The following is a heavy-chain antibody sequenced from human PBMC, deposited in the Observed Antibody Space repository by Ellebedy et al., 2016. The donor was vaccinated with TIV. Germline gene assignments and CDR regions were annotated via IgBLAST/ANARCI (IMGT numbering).Heavy chain of an antibody. CDR3: ARGTYSGHY. D-gene: IGHD2-21*01. J-gene: IGHJ4*02. CDR1: GYTFTSYG. V-gene: IGHV1-8*02. Sequence: ASVKVSXXASGYTFTSYGISWVRQATGQGLEWMGWMNPNSGNTGYAQKFQGRVTMTRNTSISTAYMELSSLRSEDTAVYYCARGTYSGHYWGQGTLVTVSS. CDR2: MNPNSGNT.